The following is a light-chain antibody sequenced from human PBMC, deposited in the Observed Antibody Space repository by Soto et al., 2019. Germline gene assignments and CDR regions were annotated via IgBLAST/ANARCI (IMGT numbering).Light chain of an antibody. V-gene: IGKV1-5*01. CDR2: DAS. CDR1: QNIRSR. Sequence: DVLMPQSPSTLSASVGDRVTITCRASQNIRSRLAWFQQKPGKAPKLLIYDASSLESGVPQRFSGSGSGTEFTLTISSLQTEDLATYYCQQLFMYPPTFGPGTKVDIK. CDR3: QQLFMYPPT. J-gene: IGKJ3*01.